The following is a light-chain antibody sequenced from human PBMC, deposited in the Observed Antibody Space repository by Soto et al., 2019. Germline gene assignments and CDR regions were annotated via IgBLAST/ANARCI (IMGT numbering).Light chain of an antibody. CDR1: QSISSY. CDR3: QQSYSSPWT. CDR2: AAS. Sequence: DIQMTQSPSSLSASVGDRVTITCRASQSISSYLNWYQQKPGKAPKLLIYAASSLQSGVPSRFSGGGSGTDFTLHISSLQPEDFATYYCQQSYSSPWTFGQGTKVEIK. V-gene: IGKV1-39*01. J-gene: IGKJ1*01.